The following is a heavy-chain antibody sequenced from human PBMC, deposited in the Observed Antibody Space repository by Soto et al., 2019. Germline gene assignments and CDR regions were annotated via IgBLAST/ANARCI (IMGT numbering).Heavy chain of an antibody. J-gene: IGHJ3*01. V-gene: IGHV4-30-4*01. D-gene: IGHD3-10*01. Sequence: QVQLQESGPGLVKPSETLSLTCTVSGGSVSSGDYYWSWIRQTPGKGLEWIGYIYYSGTTYYNPSRKSRVTISVDLSKNQFSLKLDSVTAADTAVFYCARAPYRGSISRDAFDVWGQGAVVTVSS. CDR3: ARAPYRGSISRDAFDV. CDR1: GGSVSSGDYY. CDR2: IYYSGTT.